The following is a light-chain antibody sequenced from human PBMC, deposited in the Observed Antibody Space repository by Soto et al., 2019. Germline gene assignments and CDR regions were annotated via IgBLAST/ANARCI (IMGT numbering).Light chain of an antibody. CDR1: SSNIGNNY. J-gene: IGLJ1*01. CDR3: XXWXXSLSAGGV. Sequence: QSVLTQPPSVSAAPGQKVTISCSGSSSNIGNNYVSWYQQLPGTAPKLLIYDNNKRPSGIPDRFSGSKSGTSATLAITGLXXGDEADXXXXXWXXSLSAGGVFXXGTXVTV. V-gene: IGLV1-51*01. CDR2: DNN.